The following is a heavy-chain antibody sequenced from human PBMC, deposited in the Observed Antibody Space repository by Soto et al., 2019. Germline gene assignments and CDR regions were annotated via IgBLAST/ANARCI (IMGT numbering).Heavy chain of an antibody. CDR3: ANKIETYYYDSSGYYDY. V-gene: IGHV3-43*01. D-gene: IGHD3-22*01. Sequence: GGSLRLSCAASGFTFNDFTMHWVRQAPGKGLEWVSLINWDGGATFYADSVKGRFTISRDNSKNTLYLQMNSLRAEDTAVYYCANKIETYYYDSSGYYDYWGQGTLVTVSS. CDR2: INWDGGAT. CDR1: GFTFNDFT. J-gene: IGHJ4*02.